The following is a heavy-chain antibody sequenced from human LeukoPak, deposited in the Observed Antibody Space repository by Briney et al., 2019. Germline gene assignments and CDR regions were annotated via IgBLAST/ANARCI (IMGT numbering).Heavy chain of an antibody. D-gene: IGHD2-15*01. Sequence: PGGSLRLSCAASGFTFSSYSMNWVRQAPGKGLEWVSSISSSSSYIYYADSVKGRFTISRDNAKNSLYLQMNSLRAEDTAVYYCAKTRILYLKWGAQAGLTNDYWGQGTLVTVSS. CDR2: ISSSSSYI. J-gene: IGHJ4*02. V-gene: IGHV3-21*01. CDR1: GFTFSSYS. CDR3: AKTRILYLKWGAQAGLTNDY.